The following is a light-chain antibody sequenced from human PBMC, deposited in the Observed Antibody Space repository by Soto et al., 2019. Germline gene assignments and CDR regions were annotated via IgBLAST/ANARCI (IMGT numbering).Light chain of an antibody. CDR2: DDN. Sequence: QSVLTQPPSVSAAPGQKVTISCSGSSSHIGGNSVSWYQQLPGTAPKLLIYDDNKRPSGIPGRFSGSKSGTSATLGITGFQTGDEADYYCGSWDSSLSAYVFGTGTKVTVL. CDR3: GSWDSSLSAYV. V-gene: IGLV1-51*01. J-gene: IGLJ1*01. CDR1: SSHIGGNS.